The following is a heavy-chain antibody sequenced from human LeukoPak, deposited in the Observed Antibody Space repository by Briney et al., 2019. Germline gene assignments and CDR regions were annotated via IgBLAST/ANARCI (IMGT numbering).Heavy chain of an antibody. CDR3: AKSAQITMVRGVIILIDY. D-gene: IGHD3-10*01. V-gene: IGHV3-21*01. Sequence: GGSLRLSCAASGFTFSSYSMNWVRQAPGKGLEWVSPISSSSSYIYYADPVKGRFTISRDNAKNSLYLQMNSLRAEDTAVYYCAKSAQITMVRGVIILIDYWGQGTLVTVSS. J-gene: IGHJ4*02. CDR1: GFTFSSYS. CDR2: ISSSSSYI.